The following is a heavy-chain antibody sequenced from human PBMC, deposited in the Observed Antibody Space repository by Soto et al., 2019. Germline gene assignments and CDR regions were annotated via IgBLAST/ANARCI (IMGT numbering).Heavy chain of an antibody. V-gene: IGHV4-59*01. Sequence: QVQLQESGPGLVKPSETLSLTCTVSGGSISSYYWNWIRQPPGKGLECIGYIYYSGSTNYNPSRKSRLTLLVDTSKNQFSLKLSAVTAADTAVYYCARDGGTYGMDVWGQGTTVTVS. D-gene: IGHD3-16*01. CDR2: IYYSGST. CDR1: GGSISSYY. CDR3: ARDGGTYGMDV. J-gene: IGHJ6*02.